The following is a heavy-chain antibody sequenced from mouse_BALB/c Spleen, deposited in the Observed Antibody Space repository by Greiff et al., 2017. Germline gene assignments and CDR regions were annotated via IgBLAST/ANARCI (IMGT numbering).Heavy chain of an antibody. D-gene: IGHD3-3*01. CDR1: GFTFSDYY. CDR3: ARGGEGLAY. Sequence: EVQLVESGGGLVKPGGSLKLSCAASGFTFSDYYMYWVRQTPEKRLEWVATISDGGSYTYYPDSVKGRFTISRDNAKNNLYLQMSSLKSEDTAMYYCARGGEGLAYWGQGTLVTVSA. J-gene: IGHJ3*01. V-gene: IGHV5-4*02. CDR2: ISDGGSYT.